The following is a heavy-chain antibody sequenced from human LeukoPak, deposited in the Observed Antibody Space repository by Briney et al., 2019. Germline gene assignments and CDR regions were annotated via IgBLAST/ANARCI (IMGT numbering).Heavy chain of an antibody. D-gene: IGHD2-15*01. V-gene: IGHV1-69*05. Sequence: RASVKVSCEASGGTFSSYAISWVRQAPGQGLEWMGRIIPIFGTANYAQKLQGRVTMTTVTSTSTAYMELRSLRSDDTAVYYCARDHVSGPGFDPWGQGTLVTVSS. CDR3: ARDHVSGPGFDP. CDR1: GGTFSSYA. J-gene: IGHJ5*02. CDR2: IIPIFGTA.